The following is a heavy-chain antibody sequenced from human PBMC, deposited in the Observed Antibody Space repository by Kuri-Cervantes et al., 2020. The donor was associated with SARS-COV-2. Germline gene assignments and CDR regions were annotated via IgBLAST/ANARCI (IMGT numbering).Heavy chain of an antibody. J-gene: IGHJ6*03. CDR2: INTNTGNP. D-gene: IGHD5-12*01. CDR1: GYTFTSYA. CDR3: AKSVGYDLHFYYYMDV. V-gene: IGHV7-4-1*02. Sequence: VSVKVSSKASGYTFTSYAMNWVRQAPGQGLEWMGWINTNTGNPTYAQGFTGRFVFSLDTSVSTAYLQISGLKAEDTAVYYCAKSVGYDLHFYYYMDVWGTGTTVTVSS.